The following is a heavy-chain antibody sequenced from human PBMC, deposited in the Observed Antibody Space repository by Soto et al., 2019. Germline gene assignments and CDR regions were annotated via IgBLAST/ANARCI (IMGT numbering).Heavy chain of an antibody. CDR3: ARGSSSGWYFPDY. CDR2: IWYDGSNK. V-gene: IGHV3-33*01. D-gene: IGHD6-19*01. Sequence: QVQLVESGGGVVQPGRSLRLSCAASGFTFSSYGMHWVRQAPGKGLEWVAVIWYDGSNKYYADSVKGRFTISRDNSKNTLYLQMNSLRAEDTAVYYCARGSSSGWYFPDYWGQGTLVTVSS. J-gene: IGHJ4*02. CDR1: GFTFSSYG.